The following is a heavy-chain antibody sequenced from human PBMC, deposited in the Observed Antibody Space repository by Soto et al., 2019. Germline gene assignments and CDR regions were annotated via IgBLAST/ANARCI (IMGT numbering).Heavy chain of an antibody. V-gene: IGHV3-48*01. CDR2: ISAASGTI. CDR1: GFTFSSYS. CDR3: AKRGATVTSFEYYYLDV. J-gene: IGHJ6*03. Sequence: EVQLVESGGGLVQPGGSLRLSCVASGFTFSSYSMNWVRQAPGGGLEWVSYISAASGTIYYSDSVKGRFRISRDNAQKSLYLQMNSLRAEDTAVYYCAKRGATVTSFEYYYLDVWGKGTTVTVSS. D-gene: IGHD4-17*01.